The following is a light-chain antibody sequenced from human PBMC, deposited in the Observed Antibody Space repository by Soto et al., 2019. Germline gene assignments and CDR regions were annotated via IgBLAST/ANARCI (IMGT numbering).Light chain of an antibody. CDR3: MQALQTPTT. CDR2: LGS. V-gene: IGKV2-28*01. J-gene: IGKJ4*01. Sequence: DIVMTQSPLSLPVTPGEPASISCRSSQSLRHSNGYNYLDWYLQKPGQSPQLLIYLGSNRASGVPDRFSGSGSGTDFTLKISRVEAEDVGVYYCMQALQTPTTFGGGTKVEIK. CDR1: QSLRHSNGYNY.